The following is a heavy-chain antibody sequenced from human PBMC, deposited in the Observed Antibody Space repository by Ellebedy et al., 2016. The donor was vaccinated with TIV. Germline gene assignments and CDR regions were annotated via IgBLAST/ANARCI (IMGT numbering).Heavy chain of an antibody. CDR2: ISSSSSYL. Sequence: GGSLRLSCAASGFTFSNYSMNWVRQAPGKGLEWVSSISSSSSYLYYADSVKGRFTISRDNAKNSLYLQMNSLRAEDTAVYYCARDQGYYYYGMDVWGQGTTVTVSS. V-gene: IGHV3-21*01. J-gene: IGHJ6*02. CDR3: ARDQGYYYYGMDV. CDR1: GFTFSNYS.